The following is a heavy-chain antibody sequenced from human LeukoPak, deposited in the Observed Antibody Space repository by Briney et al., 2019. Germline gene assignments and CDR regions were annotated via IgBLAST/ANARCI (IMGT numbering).Heavy chain of an antibody. J-gene: IGHJ4*02. D-gene: IGHD2/OR15-2a*01. V-gene: IGHV3-11*01. CDR2: ISSSGSTI. Sequence: GGSLRLSCAASGFTFSDYYMSWIRQAPGKGLEWVSYISSSGSTIYYADSVKGRFTISRDNAKNSLYLQMNSLRAEDTAVYYCAKDSAKKYDDYWGQGTLVTVSS. CDR1: GFTFSDYY. CDR3: AKDSAKKYDDY.